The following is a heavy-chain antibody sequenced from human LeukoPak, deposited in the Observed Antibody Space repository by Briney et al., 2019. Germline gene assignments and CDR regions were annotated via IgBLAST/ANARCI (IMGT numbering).Heavy chain of an antibody. CDR2: INSDGSST. J-gene: IGHJ4*02. CDR3: VRLCYDFWSGYLYYFDY. D-gene: IGHD3-3*01. V-gene: IGHV3-74*01. CDR1: GFTFSSYW. Sequence: GGSLRLSCAASGFTFSSYWMHWVRQAPGKGLVWVSRINSDGSSTSYADSVKGRFTISRDNAKNTLYLQMNSLRAEDTAVYYCVRLCYDFWSGYLYYFDYWGQGTLVTVCS.